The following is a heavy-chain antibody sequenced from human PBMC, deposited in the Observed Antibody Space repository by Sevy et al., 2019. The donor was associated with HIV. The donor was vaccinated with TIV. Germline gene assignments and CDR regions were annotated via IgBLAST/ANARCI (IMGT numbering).Heavy chain of an antibody. V-gene: IGHV3-15*01. CDR3: TTDSKKRRLSALLDY. CDR1: GFTFSNAW. CDR2: IKSKTDGGTT. J-gene: IGHJ4*02. Sequence: GGSLRLSCAASGFTFSNAWMSWVRQAPGKGLEWVGRIKSKTDGGTTDYAAPVKGRFTISRDDSKNTLYLQMNSLKTEDTAIYYCTTDSKKRRLSALLDYWGQGTLVIVSS. D-gene: IGHD6-25*01.